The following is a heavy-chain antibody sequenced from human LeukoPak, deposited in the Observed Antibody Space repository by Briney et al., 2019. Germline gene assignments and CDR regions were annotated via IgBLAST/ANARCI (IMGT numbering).Heavy chain of an antibody. CDR3: ATGPDGARLLDS. CDR2: IIPISHIA. Sequence: GASVKVSCKASGGTFSSYTISWVRQAPGQGFEWMGRIIPISHIANYAQKFQGRVTITADTSTSTAYMELSSLTSEDTAVCYCATGPDGARLLDSWGQGTLVTVSS. D-gene: IGHD6-6*01. J-gene: IGHJ4*02. CDR1: GGTFSSYT. V-gene: IGHV1-69*02.